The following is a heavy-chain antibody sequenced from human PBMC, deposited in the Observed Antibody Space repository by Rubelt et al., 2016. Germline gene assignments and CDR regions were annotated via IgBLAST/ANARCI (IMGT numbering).Heavy chain of an antibody. CDR2: IYRGGST. V-gene: IGHV3-53*04. CDR3: ARGGGSSLFDY. J-gene: IGHJ4*02. CDR1: GFTVSSNY. D-gene: IGHD1-26*01. Sequence: EVQLVESGGGLVQPGGSLRLSCAASGFTVSSNYMSWVRQAPGKGLEWVSVIYRGGSTYYADSGKWRYTISRDNSKNALYRQLNSLRTEDTDVYYCARGGGSSLFDYGGQGTLVTVSS.